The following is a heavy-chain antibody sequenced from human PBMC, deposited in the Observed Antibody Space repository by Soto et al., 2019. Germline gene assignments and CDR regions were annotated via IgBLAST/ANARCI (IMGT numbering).Heavy chain of an antibody. CDR3: ARALPYYYDSSGNTRNAFDI. D-gene: IGHD3-22*01. CDR1: GGSISSYY. Sequence: QVQLQESGPGLVKPSETLSLTCTVSGGSISSYYWSWIRQPPGKGLEWIGYIYYSGSTNYNPSLKSRVTISVDTSKNQFSLKLSSVTAADTAVYYCARALPYYYDSSGNTRNAFDIWGQGTMVTVS. J-gene: IGHJ3*02. CDR2: IYYSGST. V-gene: IGHV4-59*01.